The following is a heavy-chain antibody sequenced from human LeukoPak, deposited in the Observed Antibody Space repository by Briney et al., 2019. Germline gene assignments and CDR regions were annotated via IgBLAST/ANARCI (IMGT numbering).Heavy chain of an antibody. CDR3: ARSLATYDRFDP. V-gene: IGHV3-21*01. J-gene: IGHJ5*02. CDR1: GFTFSSYS. D-gene: IGHD5-12*01. Sequence: AGSLRLSCAASGFTFSSYSMNWVRQAPGKVLEWVSSISSSSSYIYYADSVKGRFTISRDNAKNSLYLQMNSLRAEDTAVYYCARSLATYDRFDPWGQGTLVTVSS. CDR2: ISSSSSYI.